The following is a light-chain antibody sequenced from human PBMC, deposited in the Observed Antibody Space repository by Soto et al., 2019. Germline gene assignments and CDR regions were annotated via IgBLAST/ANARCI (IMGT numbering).Light chain of an antibody. CDR1: SSNIGAGYD. V-gene: IGLV1-40*01. CDR3: QSYDSSLSGVV. CDR2: GNS. Sequence: QPVLTQPPSVSGAPGQRVTISCTGSSSNIGAGYDVHWYQQLPGTAPKLLIYGNSNRPSWVPDRFSGSKSGTSASLAITGLQAEDEADYYGQSYDSSLSGVVFGTGTKLTVL. J-gene: IGLJ1*01.